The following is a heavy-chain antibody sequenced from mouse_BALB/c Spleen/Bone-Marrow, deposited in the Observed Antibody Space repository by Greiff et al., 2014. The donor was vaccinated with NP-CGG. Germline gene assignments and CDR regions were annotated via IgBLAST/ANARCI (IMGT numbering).Heavy chain of an antibody. J-gene: IGHJ1*01. D-gene: IGHD1-1*01. Sequence: EVQLQESGPELVKPGASVKMSCKASGYTFTSYVIHWVKQKPGQGLEWIGYINPYNDGTKYNEKFKGKATLTSDKSSSTAYMELSSLTSEGSAVYYCARGGSYGTSLYWYFDVWGAGTTVTVSS. CDR1: GYTFTSYV. V-gene: IGHV1-14*01. CDR2: INPYNDGT. CDR3: ARGGSYGTSLYWYFDV.